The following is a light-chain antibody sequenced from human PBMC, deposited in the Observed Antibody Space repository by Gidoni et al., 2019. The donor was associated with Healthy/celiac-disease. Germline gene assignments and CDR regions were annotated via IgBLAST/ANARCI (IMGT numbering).Light chain of an antibody. Sequence: EIPMTQSPSTLSASLGERVTLTCRASQSISSYLAWYQQKPGQAPKLLIYGASTRDSGVPARFSGSGSGTEFTLTISSLQSEDFAIYYCQQCNSWPPWTFGRGTKVEIK. CDR1: QSISSY. CDR3: QQCNSWPPWT. CDR2: GAS. V-gene: IGKV3-15*01. J-gene: IGKJ1*01.